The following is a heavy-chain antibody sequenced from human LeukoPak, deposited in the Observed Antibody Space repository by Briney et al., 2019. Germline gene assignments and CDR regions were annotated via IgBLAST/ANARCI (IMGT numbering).Heavy chain of an antibody. J-gene: IGHJ6*03. D-gene: IGHD2-2*01. CDR1: GGSFSGYY. Sequence: SETLSLTCAVYGGSFSGYYWSWIRQPPGKGLEWIGEINHSGSTNYNPSLKSRVTISVDTSKNQFSLKLSSVTAADTAVYYCARTYVVVVPAAISVYYYYYMDVWGKGTTVTISS. CDR2: INHSGST. CDR3: ARTYVVVVPAAISVYYYYYMDV. V-gene: IGHV4-34*01.